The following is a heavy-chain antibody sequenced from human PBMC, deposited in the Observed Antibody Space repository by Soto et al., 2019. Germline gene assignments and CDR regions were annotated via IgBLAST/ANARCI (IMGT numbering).Heavy chain of an antibody. V-gene: IGHV4-34*01. J-gene: IGHJ6*02. Sequence: QVQLQQWGAGLLKPSETLSLTCAVYGGSFSGYYWSWIRQPPGKGLEWIGEINHSGSTNYNPSLKSRVTISVDTSKNQFSLKLSSVTAADTAVYYCARLGAGIWAYYYYGMDVWGQGTTVTVSS. CDR2: INHSGST. CDR3: ARLGAGIWAYYYYGMDV. CDR1: GGSFSGYY. D-gene: IGHD6-19*01.